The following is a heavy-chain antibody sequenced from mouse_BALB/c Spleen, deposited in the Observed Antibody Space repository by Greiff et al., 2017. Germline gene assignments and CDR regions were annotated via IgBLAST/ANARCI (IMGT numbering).Heavy chain of an antibody. Sequence: QVQLQQSGPGLVAPSQSLSITCTVSGFSLTGYGVNWVRQPPGKGLEWLGMIWGDGSTDYNSALKSRLSISKGNSKSQVFLKMNSLQTDDTARYYCARARRYLGAMDYWGQGTSVTVSS. D-gene: IGHD2-14*01. CDR3: ARARRYLGAMDY. CDR2: IWGDGST. J-gene: IGHJ4*01. V-gene: IGHV2-6-7*01. CDR1: GFSLTGYG.